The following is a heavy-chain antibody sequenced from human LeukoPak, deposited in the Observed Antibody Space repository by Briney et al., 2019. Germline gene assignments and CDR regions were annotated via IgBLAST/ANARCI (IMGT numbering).Heavy chain of an antibody. CDR2: MYYSGST. Sequence: KPSETLSLTCTVSGGSISSSSYYWGWIRQPPGKGLEWIGSMYYSGSTNYKPSLKSRVTISVDTSKNQFSLKLSSVTAADTAVYYCARHAYYYDRSGSYEAFDIWGQGTMVTVSS. J-gene: IGHJ3*02. CDR3: ARHAYYYDRSGSYEAFDI. CDR1: GGSISSSSYY. D-gene: IGHD3-22*01. V-gene: IGHV4-61*05.